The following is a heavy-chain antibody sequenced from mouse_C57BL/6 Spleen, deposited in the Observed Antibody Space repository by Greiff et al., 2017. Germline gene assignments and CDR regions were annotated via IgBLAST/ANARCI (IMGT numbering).Heavy chain of an antibody. J-gene: IGHJ2*01. CDR3: AIWGIQGY. Sequence: QVQLQQPGAELVKPGASVKLSCKASGYTFTSYWMQWVKQRPGQGLEWIGEIDPSDSYTNYNQKFKGKATLTVDKSSSTAYMQLSSLTSEDSAVYYCAIWGIQGYWGQGTTLTVSS. V-gene: IGHV1-50*01. CDR1: GYTFTSYW. CDR2: IDPSDSYT. D-gene: IGHD1-1*02.